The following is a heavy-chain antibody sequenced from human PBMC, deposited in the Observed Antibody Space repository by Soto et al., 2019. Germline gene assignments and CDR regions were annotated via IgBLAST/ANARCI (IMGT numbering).Heavy chain of an antibody. CDR1: GYTFTSYG. Sequence: ASVKVSCKASGYTFTSYGISWVRQAPGQGLEWMGWISAYNGNTNYAQKLQGRVTMTTDTSTSTAYMELRSLRSDDTAVYYCAIKKSDFWSGYLTYWGQGTLVTVS. CDR2: ISAYNGNT. D-gene: IGHD3-3*01. CDR3: AIKKSDFWSGYLTY. J-gene: IGHJ4*02. V-gene: IGHV1-18*04.